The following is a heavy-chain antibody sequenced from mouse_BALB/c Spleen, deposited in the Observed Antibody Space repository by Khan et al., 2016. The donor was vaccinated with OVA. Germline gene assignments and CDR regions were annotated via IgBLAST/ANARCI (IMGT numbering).Heavy chain of an antibody. Sequence: QVQLQQSGAELARPGASVKMSCKASGYTFTSYTIHWIKLRSKQGLEWIGYINPSNGYTNYNQKFKDKATLTADKSSTTAYMQLSSLTSDDSAVYNCVRDGAYHRNDGWFASGAKGLWSLSLQ. CDR3: VRDGAYHRNDGWFAS. CDR2: INPSNGYT. D-gene: IGHD2-14*01. V-gene: IGHV1-4*01. CDR1: GYTFTSYT. J-gene: IGHJ3*01.